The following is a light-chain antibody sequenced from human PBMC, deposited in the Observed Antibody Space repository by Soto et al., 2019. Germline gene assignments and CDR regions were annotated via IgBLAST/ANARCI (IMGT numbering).Light chain of an antibody. CDR1: QSVSSSY. CDR3: QQLNTYFT. V-gene: IGKV3-20*01. CDR2: GAS. Sequence: EIVLTQSPGTLSLSPGERATLSCRASQSVSSSYSAWYQQKPGQAPRLLIYGASTRATGIPDRFSGSGSGTDFTLTISRLEPEDFAVYYCQQLNTYFTFGPGTTVDIK. J-gene: IGKJ3*01.